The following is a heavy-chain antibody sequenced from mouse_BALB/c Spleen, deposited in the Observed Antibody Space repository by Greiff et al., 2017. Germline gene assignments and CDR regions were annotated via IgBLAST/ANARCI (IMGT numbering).Heavy chain of an antibody. J-gene: IGHJ4*01. CDR1: GYSITSGYY. Sequence: DVKLVESGPGLVKPSQSLSLTCSVTGYSITSGYYWNRIRQFPGNKLEWMGYISYDGSNNYNPSLKNRISITRDTSKNQFFLKLNSVTTEDTATYYCARGETATAMDYWGQGTSVTVSS. D-gene: IGHD1-2*01. CDR3: ARGETATAMDY. CDR2: ISYDGSN. V-gene: IGHV3-6*02.